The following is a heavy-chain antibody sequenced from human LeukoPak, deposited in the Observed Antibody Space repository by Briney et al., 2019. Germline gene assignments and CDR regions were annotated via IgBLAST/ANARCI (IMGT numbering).Heavy chain of an antibody. CDR3: VKGSAYYYDYFDY. V-gene: IGHV3-33*01. D-gene: IGHD3-22*01. CDR2: IWSDGSNK. CDR1: GFTFSSYG. J-gene: IGHJ4*02. Sequence: GRSLRLSCVASGFTFSSYGMHWVRQAPGKGLEWVAIIWSDGSNKYYADSVKGRFTISRDNSKNTLYLQMNSLRAEDTAVYYCVKGSAYYYDYFDYWGQGTLVTVSS.